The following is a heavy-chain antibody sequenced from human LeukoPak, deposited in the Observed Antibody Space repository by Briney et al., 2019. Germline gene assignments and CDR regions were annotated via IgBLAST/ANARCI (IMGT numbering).Heavy chain of an antibody. J-gene: IGHJ4*02. Sequence: PAASVKVSCKASGYTFTNYGISWVRQAPGQGLEWMGWISGYNGNTKYAQKFQGRVTMTTDTSTTTAYIELRSLRCDDTAVYYCARSLNYYSGNYQLYDYWGQGTLVTVSS. D-gene: IGHD1-26*01. CDR3: ARSLNYYSGNYQLYDY. V-gene: IGHV1-18*01. CDR1: GYTFTNYG. CDR2: ISGYNGNT.